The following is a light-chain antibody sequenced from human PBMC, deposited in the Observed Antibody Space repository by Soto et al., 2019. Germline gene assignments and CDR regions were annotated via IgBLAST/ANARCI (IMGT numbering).Light chain of an antibody. V-gene: IGKV3-15*01. CDR3: QQYGGSTYT. J-gene: IGKJ2*01. CDR1: QSVYNN. Sequence: EIVMTQSPATLSVSPGERATLSCRASQSVYNNLAWYQQKPGQAPRLLIYGASTRATGIPARFSGSGSGTEFTLTISSLQSEDFAVYYCQQYGGSTYTFGQGTKVEIK. CDR2: GAS.